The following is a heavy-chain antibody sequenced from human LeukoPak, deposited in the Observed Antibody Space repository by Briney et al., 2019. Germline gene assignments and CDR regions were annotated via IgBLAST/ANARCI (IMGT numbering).Heavy chain of an antibody. Sequence: PGGSLRLSCAASGFTFSDYYMGWIRQAPGKGLEWVSYISSSGSTIYYADSVKGRFTISRDNAKNSLYLQMNSLRAEDMAVYYCARKNYYDSSVAFDIWGQGTMVTVSS. CDR2: ISSSGSTI. CDR1: GFTFSDYY. V-gene: IGHV3-11*04. D-gene: IGHD3-22*01. CDR3: ARKNYYDSSVAFDI. J-gene: IGHJ3*02.